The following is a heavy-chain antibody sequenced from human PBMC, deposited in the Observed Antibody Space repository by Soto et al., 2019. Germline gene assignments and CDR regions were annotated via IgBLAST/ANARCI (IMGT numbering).Heavy chain of an antibody. CDR3: AGGVGATVGYYYYGKDV. CDR2: IIPIFGTA. CDR1: GGTFSSYA. J-gene: IGHJ6*02. D-gene: IGHD5-12*01. V-gene: IGHV1-69*01. Sequence: QVQLVQSGAEVKKPGSSVKVSCKASGGTFSSYAISWVRQAPGQGLEWMGGIIPIFGTANYAQKFQGRVTITADESTGTTYMELRSLRSEETGVYYWAGGVGATVGYYYYGKDVWGQGTTVTVSS.